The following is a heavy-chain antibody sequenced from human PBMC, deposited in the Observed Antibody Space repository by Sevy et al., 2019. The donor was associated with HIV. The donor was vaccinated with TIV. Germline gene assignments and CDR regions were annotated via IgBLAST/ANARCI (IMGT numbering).Heavy chain of an antibody. CDR2: INPNSGAT. J-gene: IGHJ4*02. CDR1: GYSFTDHY. D-gene: IGHD3-10*01. V-gene: IGHV1-2*02. Sequence: ASVKVSCKASGYSFTDHYIHWVRQAPGHGLEWMGWINPNSGATAYAPTLQGRVTVTRDTSISTAYMELTRLRSDDTAVYYCASHAKYDYGSLLEYWGQGTLVTVSS. CDR3: ASHAKYDYGSLLEY.